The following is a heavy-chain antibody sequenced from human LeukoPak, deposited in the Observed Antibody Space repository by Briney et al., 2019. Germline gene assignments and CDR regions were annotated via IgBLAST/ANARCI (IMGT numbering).Heavy chain of an antibody. CDR1: GGSFSGYY. J-gene: IGHJ5*02. CDR2: INHSGST. Sequence: SETLSLTCAVYGGSFSGYYWSWIRQPPGKGLEWIGEINHSGSTNYNPSLKSRVTISVDTSKNQFSLKLSSVTAADTAVYYCARSNSGSYYGYNWFDPWGQGTLVTVSS. D-gene: IGHD1-26*01. V-gene: IGHV4-34*09. CDR3: ARSNSGSYYGYNWFDP.